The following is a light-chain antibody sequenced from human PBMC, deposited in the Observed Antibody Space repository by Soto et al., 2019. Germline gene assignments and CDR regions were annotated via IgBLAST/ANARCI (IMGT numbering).Light chain of an antibody. Sequence: QSALTQPPSASGTPGQRVTISCSGSSPNIESNTVTWYQQLPGTAPKLVIYSNYDRPSGVPDRFSGSTSGTSASLVIRGLQSEDEADYYCAAWDDILNGYVFGGGTKVTVL. CDR3: AAWDDILNGYV. J-gene: IGLJ1*01. V-gene: IGLV1-44*01. CDR1: SPNIESNT. CDR2: SNY.